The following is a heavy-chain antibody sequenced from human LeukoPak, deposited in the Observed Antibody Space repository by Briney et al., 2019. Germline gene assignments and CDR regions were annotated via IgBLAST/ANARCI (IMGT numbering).Heavy chain of an antibody. V-gene: IGHV4-4*02. CDR2: IYHSGST. Sequence: SGTLSLTCAVSGGSISSSNWWSWVRQPPGKGLEWIGEIYHSGSTNYNPSLKSRVTISVDKSKNQFSLKLSSVTAADTAVYYCARVDGAKHDYYFDYWGQGTLVTVSS. J-gene: IGHJ4*02. CDR3: ARVDGAKHDYYFDY. CDR1: GGSISSSNW. D-gene: IGHD4/OR15-4a*01.